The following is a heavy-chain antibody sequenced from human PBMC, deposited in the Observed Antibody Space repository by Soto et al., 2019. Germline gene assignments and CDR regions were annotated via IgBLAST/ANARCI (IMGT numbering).Heavy chain of an antibody. CDR1: GFTFSSYG. CDR2: ISSSSSTI. D-gene: IGHD3-3*01. V-gene: IGHV3-48*02. CDR3: ARESRFLEWLSLNWFDP. J-gene: IGHJ5*02. Sequence: GGSLRLSCAASGFTFSSYGMSWVRQAPGKGLEWVSYISSSSSTIYYADSVKGRFTISRDNAKNSLYLQMNSLRDEDTAVYYCARESRFLEWLSLNWFDPWGQGTLVTVSS.